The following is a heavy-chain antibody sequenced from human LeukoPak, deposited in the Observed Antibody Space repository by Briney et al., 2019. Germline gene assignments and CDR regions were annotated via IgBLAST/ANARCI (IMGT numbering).Heavy chain of an antibody. CDR3: ARGGMPSAPPAEHFQY. D-gene: IGHD1-14*01. V-gene: IGHV3-66*02. CDR1: GFTFSSYS. CDR2: IFNGGST. J-gene: IGHJ1*01. Sequence: GGSLRLSCAASGFTFSSYSMNWVRQAPGKGLEWVSVIFNGGSTYYADSVKGRFTISRDDSKNTPYLQMDSLRSEDVAVYYCARGGMPSAPPAEHFQYWGQGTLVTVSS.